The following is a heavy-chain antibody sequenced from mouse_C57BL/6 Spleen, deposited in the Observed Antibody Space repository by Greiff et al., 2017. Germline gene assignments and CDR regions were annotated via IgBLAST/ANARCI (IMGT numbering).Heavy chain of an antibody. D-gene: IGHD2-3*01. V-gene: IGHV5-12*01. Sequence: EVKLVESGGGLVQPGGSLKLSCAASGFTFSDYYMYWVRQTPEKRLEWVAYISNGGGSTYYPDTVKGRFTISRDNAKNTLYLQMSRLKSEDTAMYYCARHDGTWAMDYWGQGTSVTVSS. CDR2: ISNGGGST. CDR3: ARHDGTWAMDY. CDR1: GFTFSDYY. J-gene: IGHJ4*01.